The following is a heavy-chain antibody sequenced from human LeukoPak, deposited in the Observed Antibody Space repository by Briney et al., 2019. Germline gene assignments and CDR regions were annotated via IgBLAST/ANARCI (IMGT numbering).Heavy chain of an antibody. CDR1: GFTFDDYA. D-gene: IGHD2-15*01. V-gene: IGHV3-9*01. CDR2: ISWNSGSI. CDR3: ARVPVVAATEDY. J-gene: IGHJ4*02. Sequence: GGSLRLSCAASGFTFDDYAMHWVRQAPGKGLEWASGISWNSGSIGYADSVKGRFTISRDNAKNTLYLQMNSLRAEDTAVYYCARVPVVAATEDYWGQGTLVTVSS.